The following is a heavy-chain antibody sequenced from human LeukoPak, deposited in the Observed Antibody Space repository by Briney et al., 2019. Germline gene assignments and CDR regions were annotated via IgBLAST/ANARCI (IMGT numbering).Heavy chain of an antibody. CDR3: AREREGSSWYPPALYYYYYYGMDV. D-gene: IGHD6-13*01. CDR2: ISAYNGNT. J-gene: IGHJ6*02. Sequence: GASVKVSCKASGYTFNSYGISWVRQAPGQGLEWMGWISAYNGNTNYAQKFQGRVTMTTDTSTSTAYMELSSLRSEDTAVYYCAREREGSSWYPPALYYYYYYGMDVWGQGTTVTVSS. V-gene: IGHV1-18*01. CDR1: GYTFNSYG.